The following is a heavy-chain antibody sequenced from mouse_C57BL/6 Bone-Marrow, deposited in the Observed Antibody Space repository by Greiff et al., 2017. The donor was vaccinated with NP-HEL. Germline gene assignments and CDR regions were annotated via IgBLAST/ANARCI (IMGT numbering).Heavy chain of an antibody. CDR1: GFTFSDAW. CDR2: IRNKANNHAT. V-gene: IGHV6-6*01. CDR3: TRASYYYYFDY. D-gene: IGHD1-1*01. J-gene: IGHJ2*01. Sequence: EVMLVESGGGLVQPGGSMKLSCAASGFTFSDAWMDWVRQSPEKGLEWVAEIRNKANNHATYYAESVKGRFTISRDDSKSSVYLQMNSLRAEDTGIYYCTRASYYYYFDYWGQGTTLTVSS.